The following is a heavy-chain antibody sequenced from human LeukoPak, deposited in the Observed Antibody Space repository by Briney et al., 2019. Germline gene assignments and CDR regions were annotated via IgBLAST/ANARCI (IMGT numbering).Heavy chain of an antibody. CDR1: GFIFNNYA. CDR3: AKDNRRHYTSGPNPDSLH. Sequence: GGSLRLSCAGSGFIFNNYAMHWVRQPPGKGLEWVSGISWISGSIDYADSVKGRFTISRDNAKNSLYLQMNSLRVEDTAFYYCAKDNRRHYTSGPNPDSLHWGQGALVTVSS. D-gene: IGHD6-19*01. CDR2: ISWISGSI. J-gene: IGHJ4*02. V-gene: IGHV3-9*01.